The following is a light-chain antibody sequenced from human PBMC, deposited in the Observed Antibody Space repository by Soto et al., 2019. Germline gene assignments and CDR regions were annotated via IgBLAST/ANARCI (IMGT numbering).Light chain of an antibody. CDR2: KDS. CDR1: ALPKQY. Sequence: SYELTQPPSVSVSPGQTARITCSGDALPKQYAYWYQQKPGQAPVLVIYKDSERPSGIPERFSGSSSGTTVTLTISGVQAEDEADYYCQSADSSGTRVFSGGTKLTVL. CDR3: QSADSSGTRV. V-gene: IGLV3-25*03. J-gene: IGLJ2*01.